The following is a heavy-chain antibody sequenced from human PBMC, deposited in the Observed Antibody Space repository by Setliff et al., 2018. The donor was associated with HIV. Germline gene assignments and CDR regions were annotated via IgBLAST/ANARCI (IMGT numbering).Heavy chain of an antibody. V-gene: IGHV3-30*04. Sequence: PGGSLRLSCIGSGFTFNNYAMHWVRQAPGKGLEWVAAIEYDGSNEYYADSVKGRFTISRDNSRYTLSLQLNSLRSEDTAVYYCARVVSPPRPRYYYGSGNPRIDYYYYYMDVWGKGTTVTVSS. CDR1: GFTFNNYA. CDR3: ARVVSPPRPRYYYGSGNPRIDYYYYYMDV. D-gene: IGHD3-10*01. J-gene: IGHJ6*03. CDR2: IEYDGSNE.